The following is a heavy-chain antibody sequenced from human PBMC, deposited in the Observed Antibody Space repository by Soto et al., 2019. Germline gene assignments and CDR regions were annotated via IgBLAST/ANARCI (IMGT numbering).Heavy chain of an antibody. D-gene: IGHD1-26*01. CDR2: ISAYNGDT. V-gene: IGHV1-18*01. CDR3: ARSSGTYPPSRYYYGLDV. Sequence: ASVKVSCKASGYTFTSYGFSWVRQAPGQGLEWMGWISAYNGDTNYPQKFQARVTMTTDTSTSTAYLYLRSLRSDDTAVYYCARSSGTYPPSRYYYGLDVWGQGTTVTVSS. J-gene: IGHJ6*02. CDR1: GYTFTSYG.